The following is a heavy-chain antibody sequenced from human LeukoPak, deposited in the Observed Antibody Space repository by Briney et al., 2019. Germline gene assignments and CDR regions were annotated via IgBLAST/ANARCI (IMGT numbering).Heavy chain of an antibody. CDR1: GYTLTELS. D-gene: IGHD1-26*01. J-gene: IGHJ6*02. CDR2: FDPEDGET. V-gene: IGHV1-24*01. CDR3: ASKGATIGYYYYGMDV. Sequence: ASVKVSCKVSGYTLTELSMHWVRQAPGKGLEWMGGFDPEDGETIYAQKFQGRVTMTEDTSTDTAYMELSSLRSEDTAVYYCASKGATIGYYYYGMDVWGQGTTGTVSS.